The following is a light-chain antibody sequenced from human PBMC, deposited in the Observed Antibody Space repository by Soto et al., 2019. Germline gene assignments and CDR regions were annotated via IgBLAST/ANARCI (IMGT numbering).Light chain of an antibody. CDR1: QSVSSSY. CDR2: DAS. J-gene: IGKJ4*01. Sequence: EIVFTQSPGTLSLTPGERATLSCRASQSVSSSYLAWYQQKPGQAPRLLIYDASNRATGIPPRFSGSGSGTDFILTISSLEPEDSGVYYCQQRNDWVTFGGGTKVDNK. V-gene: IGKV3D-20*02. CDR3: QQRNDWVT.